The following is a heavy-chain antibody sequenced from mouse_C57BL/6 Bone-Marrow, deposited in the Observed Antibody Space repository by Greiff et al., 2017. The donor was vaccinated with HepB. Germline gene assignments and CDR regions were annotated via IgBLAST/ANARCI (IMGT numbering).Heavy chain of an antibody. V-gene: IGHV1-9*01. Sequence: QVQLQQSGAELMKPGASVKLSCKATGYTFTGYWIEWVKQRPGHGLEWIGEILPGSGSTNYNEKFKGKATFTADTSSNTASMQLSSLTTDDYAIYYCSRGITTVVATSRFAYWGQGTLVTVSA. D-gene: IGHD1-1*01. CDR1: GYTFTGYW. J-gene: IGHJ3*01. CDR3: SRGITTVVATSRFAY. CDR2: ILPGSGST.